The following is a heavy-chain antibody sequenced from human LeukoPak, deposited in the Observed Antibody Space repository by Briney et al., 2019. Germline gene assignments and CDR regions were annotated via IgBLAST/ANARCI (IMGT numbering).Heavy chain of an antibody. CDR1: GFTFSSYW. V-gene: IGHV3-7*01. CDR2: IKQDGSEK. D-gene: IGHD3-22*01. J-gene: IGHJ4*02. CDR3: AGDPPYYYDSSGF. Sequence: GGSLRLSCAASGFTFSSYWMSWVRQAPGKGLEWVANIKQDGSEKYYVDSVKGRFTVSRDNAKNSLYLQMNSLRAEDTAVYYCAGDPPYYYDSSGFWGQGTLVTVSS.